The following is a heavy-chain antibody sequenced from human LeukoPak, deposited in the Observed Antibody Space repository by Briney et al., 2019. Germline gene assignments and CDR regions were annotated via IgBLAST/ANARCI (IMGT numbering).Heavy chain of an antibody. CDR2: IYYSGST. CDR1: GGSISSYY. V-gene: IGHV4-59*01. J-gene: IGHJ5*02. D-gene: IGHD3-22*01. CDR3: ARNGEYYDSSEYNWFDP. Sequence: SETLSLTCTVSGGSISSYYWSWTRQPPGKGLEWIGYIYYSGSTNYNPSLKSRVTISVDTSKNQFSLKLSSVTAADTAVYYCARNGEYYDSSEYNWFDPWGQGTLVTVSS.